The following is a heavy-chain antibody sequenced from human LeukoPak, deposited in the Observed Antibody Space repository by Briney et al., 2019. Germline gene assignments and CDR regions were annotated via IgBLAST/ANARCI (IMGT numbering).Heavy chain of an antibody. V-gene: IGHV3-11*01. Sequence: GGSLRLSCAASGFTFSDYYMSWVRQAPGKGLEWVSSIGRSGDIIYYTDSVKGRFTISRDNAKNSLYLQMNSLRAEDTAVYYCARDIGGVATEYYFDYWGQGTLVTVSS. CDR3: ARDIGGVATEYYFDY. CDR2: IGRSGDII. D-gene: IGHD5-12*01. CDR1: GFTFSDYY. J-gene: IGHJ4*02.